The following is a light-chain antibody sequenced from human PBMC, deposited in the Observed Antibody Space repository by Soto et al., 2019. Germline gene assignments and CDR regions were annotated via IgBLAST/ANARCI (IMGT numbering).Light chain of an antibody. V-gene: IGKV3D-15*01. Sequence: EVVLTQSPGTLSLSPGERATLSCRASETVTSDYLAWYQQKPGQAPRLLFYGASRRAAGIPARFSGSGSGTEFTLTISSLQSEDFAVYFCQQYNNWPITFGQGTRLEIK. J-gene: IGKJ5*01. CDR3: QQYNNWPIT. CDR1: ETVTSD. CDR2: GAS.